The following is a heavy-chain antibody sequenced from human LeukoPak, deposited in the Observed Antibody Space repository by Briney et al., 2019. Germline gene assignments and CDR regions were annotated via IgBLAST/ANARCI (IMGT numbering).Heavy chain of an antibody. D-gene: IGHD2-2*02. Sequence: SVKVSCKASGGTFSSYAISWVRQAPGQGLEWMGGIIPIFGTANYAQKFQGRVTITADESTSPAYMELSSLRSEDTAVYYCARYPTGDCSSTSCDTWWFDPWGQGTLVTVSS. J-gene: IGHJ5*02. CDR1: GGTFSSYA. V-gene: IGHV1-69*13. CDR2: IIPIFGTA. CDR3: ARYPTGDCSSTSCDTWWFDP.